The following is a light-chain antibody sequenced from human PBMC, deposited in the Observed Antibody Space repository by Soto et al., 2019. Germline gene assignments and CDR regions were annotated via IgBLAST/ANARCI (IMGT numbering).Light chain of an antibody. Sequence: VMTQSQETQSLSPGETVTLSCRTSQSVRSKLAWYQQKPGQAPRLFIYGASTRATGIPARFSGSGSGTEFTLTISCLQSEDFAIYYCQQYNNWPPITFGQGTRLEIK. CDR1: QSVRSK. V-gene: IGKV3-15*01. J-gene: IGKJ5*01. CDR3: QQYNNWPPIT. CDR2: GAS.